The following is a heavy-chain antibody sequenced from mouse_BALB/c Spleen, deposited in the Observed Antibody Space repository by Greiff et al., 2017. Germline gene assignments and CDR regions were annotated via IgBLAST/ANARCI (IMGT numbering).Heavy chain of an antibody. CDR2: ISSGGSYT. CDR1: GFTFSSYG. CDR3: ARHGIYYYGSSYGYFDY. J-gene: IGHJ2*01. Sequence: EVKLMESGGDLVKPGGSLKLSCAASGFTFSSYGMSWVRQTPDKRLEWVATISSGGSYTYYPDSVKGRFTISRDNAKNTLYLQMSSLKSEDTAMYYCARHGIYYYGSSYGYFDYWGQGTTLTVSS. D-gene: IGHD1-1*01. V-gene: IGHV5-6*01.